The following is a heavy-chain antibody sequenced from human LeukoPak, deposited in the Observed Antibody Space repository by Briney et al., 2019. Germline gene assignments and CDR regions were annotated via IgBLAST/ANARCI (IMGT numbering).Heavy chain of an antibody. CDR2: IYPGDSDT. D-gene: IGHD6-19*01. J-gene: IGHJ4*02. CDR1: GYSFTSHW. V-gene: IGHV5-51*01. CDR3: ATWGGQWLVRGNYFDY. Sequence: GESLKISCKGSGYSFTSHWIGWVRQMPGKGLEWMGIIYPGDSDTRYSPSFQGQVTISADKSISTAYLQWSSLKASDTAMYYCATWGGQWLVRGNYFDYWGQGTLVTVSS.